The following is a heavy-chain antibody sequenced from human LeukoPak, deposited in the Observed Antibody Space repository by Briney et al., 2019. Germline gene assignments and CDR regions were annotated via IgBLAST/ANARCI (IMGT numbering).Heavy chain of an antibody. V-gene: IGHV4-34*01. J-gene: IGHJ4*02. CDR1: GGSISSYY. CDR2: INHSGST. CDR3: ARGQGHYYDSSGYYLIGFDY. D-gene: IGHD3-22*01. Sequence: PSETLSLTCTVSGGSISSYYWSWIRQPAGKGLEWIGEINHSGSTNYNPSLKSRVTISVDTSKNQFSLKLSSVTAADTAVYYCARGQGHYYDSSGYYLIGFDYWGQGTLVTVSS.